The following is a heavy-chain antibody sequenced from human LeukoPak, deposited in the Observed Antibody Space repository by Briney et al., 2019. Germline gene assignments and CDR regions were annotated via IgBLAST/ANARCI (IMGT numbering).Heavy chain of an antibody. CDR1: GFTFSSYG. CDR2: ISYDGSNK. CDR3: AKILGLLNYYYYGMDV. J-gene: IGHJ6*02. D-gene: IGHD3/OR15-3a*01. V-gene: IGHV3-30*18. Sequence: GGSLRLSCAASGFTFSSYGMHWVRQAPGKGLEGVAVISYDGSNKYYADSVKGRFTISRDNSKNTLYLQMNSLRAEDTAVYYCAKILGLLNYYYYGMDVWGQGTTVTVSS.